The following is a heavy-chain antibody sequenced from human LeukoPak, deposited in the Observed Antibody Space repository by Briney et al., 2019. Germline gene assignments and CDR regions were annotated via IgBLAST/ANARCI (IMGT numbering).Heavy chain of an antibody. Sequence: GASVTVSCKVSGYTLTELSMHWVRQAPGKGLEWMGGFDPEDGETIYAQKFQGRVTMTEDTSTDTAYMELSSLRSEDTAVYCCATGSTRYRYYYYYMDVWGKGTTVTVSS. CDR1: GYTLTELS. CDR3: ATGSTRYRYYYYYMDV. CDR2: FDPEDGET. D-gene: IGHD5/OR15-5a*01. J-gene: IGHJ6*03. V-gene: IGHV1-24*01.